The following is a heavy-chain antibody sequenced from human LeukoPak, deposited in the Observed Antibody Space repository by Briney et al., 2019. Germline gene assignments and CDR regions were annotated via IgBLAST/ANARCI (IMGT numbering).Heavy chain of an antibody. Sequence: GGSLRLSCAASGFTFSNFGMHWVRQAPGKGLEWVAFIRFDGSNKYYRDSVKGRFTISRDNSKNTLYFQLDYLRTEDTAVYYCAKEPKEWELPDYWGQGTLVTVSS. J-gene: IGHJ4*02. CDR3: AKEPKEWELPDY. V-gene: IGHV3-30*02. CDR2: IRFDGSNK. D-gene: IGHD1-26*01. CDR1: GFTFSNFG.